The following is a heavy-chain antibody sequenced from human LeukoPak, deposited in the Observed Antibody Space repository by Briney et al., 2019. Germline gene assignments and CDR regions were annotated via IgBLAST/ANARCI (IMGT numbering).Heavy chain of an antibody. CDR2: IIPILGIA. D-gene: IGHD3-3*01. Sequence: GSSVKVSCKASGGTFSSYAISWVRQAPGQGLEWMGRIIPILGIANYAQKLQGRVTITADKSTSTAYMELSSLRSEDTAVYYCARAYVDITIFGVAYYYYGMDVWGQGTTVTVSS. J-gene: IGHJ6*02. CDR1: GGTFSSYA. CDR3: ARAYVDITIFGVAYYYYGMDV. V-gene: IGHV1-69*04.